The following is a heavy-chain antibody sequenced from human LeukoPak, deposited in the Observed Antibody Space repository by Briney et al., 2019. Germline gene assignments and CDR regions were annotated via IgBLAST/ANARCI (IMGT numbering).Heavy chain of an antibody. CDR3: ARDPVRYFDWLHGDYGMDV. CDR2: ISSSGSTI. Sequence: GRSLRLSCAASGFTFSSYEMNWVRQAPGKGLEWVSYISSSGSTIYYADSVKGRFAISRDNAKISLYLQMNSLRAEDTAVYYCARDPVRYFDWLHGDYGMDVWGKGTTVTVSS. CDR1: GFTFSSYE. J-gene: IGHJ6*04. D-gene: IGHD3-9*01. V-gene: IGHV3-48*03.